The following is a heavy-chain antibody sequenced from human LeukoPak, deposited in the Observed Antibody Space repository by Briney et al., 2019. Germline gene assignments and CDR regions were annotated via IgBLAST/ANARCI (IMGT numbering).Heavy chain of an antibody. CDR1: GFTFSSYG. V-gene: IGHV3-21*01. Sequence: TGGSLRLSCAASGFTFSSYGMHWVRQAPGKGLEWVSSISSSSSYIYYADSVKGRFTISRDNAKNSLYLQMNSLRAEDTAVYYCARAVLLASVAGTFDYYYGMDVWGQGTTVTVSS. CDR2: ISSSSSYI. J-gene: IGHJ6*02. D-gene: IGHD6-19*01. CDR3: ARAVLLASVAGTFDYYYGMDV.